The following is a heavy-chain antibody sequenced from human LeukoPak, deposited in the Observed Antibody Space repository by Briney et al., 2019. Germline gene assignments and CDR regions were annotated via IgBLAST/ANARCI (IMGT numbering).Heavy chain of an antibody. CDR3: ARVGGDYDSSGYYYAEYFQH. V-gene: IGHV4-59*01. D-gene: IGHD3-22*01. CDR1: GGSISSYY. J-gene: IGHJ1*01. Sequence: SEALSLTCTVSGGSISSYYWSWIRQPPGKGLEWIGYIYYSGSTNYNPSLKSRVTISVDTSKNQFSLKLSSVTAADTAVYYCARVGGDYDSSGYYYAEYFQHWGQGTLVTVSS. CDR2: IYYSGST.